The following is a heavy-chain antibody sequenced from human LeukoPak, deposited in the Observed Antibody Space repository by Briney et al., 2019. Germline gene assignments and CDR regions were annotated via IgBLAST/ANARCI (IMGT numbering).Heavy chain of an antibody. CDR3: ARDRRDGYSLYYFDL. CDR1: GGSIYSGSYY. D-gene: IGHD5-24*01. V-gene: IGHV4-61*02. J-gene: IGHJ4*02. Sequence: SETLSLTCTVSGGSIYSGSYYWSWIRQPAGKGLEWIGRIYTSGSTCYNPSLKSRVTISVDTSKNPFSLKLSSVTAADTAVYYCARDRRDGYSLYYFDLWGQGTLVTVSS. CDR2: IYTSGST.